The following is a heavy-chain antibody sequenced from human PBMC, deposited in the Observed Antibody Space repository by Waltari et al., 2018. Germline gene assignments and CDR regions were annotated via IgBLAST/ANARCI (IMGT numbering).Heavy chain of an antibody. V-gene: IGHV3-7*01. CDR1: GFTFSSYW. J-gene: IGHJ3*02. D-gene: IGHD6-6*01. Sequence: EVQLVESGGGLVQPGGSLRLSCAASGFTFSSYWMSWVRQAPGKGLEWVANIKQDGSEKYYVDSVKGRFTISRDNAKNSLYLQMNSLRAEDTAVYYCAREWIAARDAFDIWGQGTMVTVSS. CDR2: IKQDGSEK. CDR3: AREWIAARDAFDI.